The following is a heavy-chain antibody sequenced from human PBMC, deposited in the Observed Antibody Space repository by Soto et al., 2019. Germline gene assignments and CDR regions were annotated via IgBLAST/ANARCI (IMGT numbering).Heavy chain of an antibody. J-gene: IGHJ5*02. CDR1: GGTYSSYA. CDR2: IIPIFGTA. Sequence: QVQLVQSGAEVKKPGSSVKVSCKASGGTYSSYAISWVRQAPGQGLEWMGGIIPIFGTANYAQKFQGRVTITADKSTSTAYMELSSLRSEDTAVYYCAREECSSTSCYRVFDPWGQGTLVTVSS. CDR3: AREECSSTSCYRVFDP. D-gene: IGHD2-2*01. V-gene: IGHV1-69*06.